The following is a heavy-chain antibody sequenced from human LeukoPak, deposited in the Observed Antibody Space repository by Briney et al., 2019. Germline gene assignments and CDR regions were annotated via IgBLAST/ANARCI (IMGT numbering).Heavy chain of an antibody. J-gene: IGHJ4*02. D-gene: IGHD4/OR15-4a*01. CDR2: IGGGGSPI. CDR1: GFTFSDHY. CDR3: ARDRRPSVYGGLDN. Sequence: GGSLRLSCAASGFTFSDHYMSWFRQAPGKGLEWISCIGGGGSPIYYADSVRGRFSISRDNAKNSLFLQMDSLRAEDTAVYYCARDRRPSVYGGLDNWGQGTLVTVSS. V-gene: IGHV3-11*04.